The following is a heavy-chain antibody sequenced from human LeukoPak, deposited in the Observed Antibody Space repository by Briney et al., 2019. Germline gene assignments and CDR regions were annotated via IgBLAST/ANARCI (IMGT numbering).Heavy chain of an antibody. CDR3: AKRTTFYYDILTGYFDY. CDR2: ISGSGGST. Sequence: GGSLRLSCAASGFTFSSYAMSWVRQAPGKGLEWVSAISGSGGSTYYADSVKGRFTISRDNSKNTLYLQMNSLRAEDTAVYYCAKRTTFYYDILTGYFDYWGQGTLVTVSS. V-gene: IGHV3-23*01. D-gene: IGHD3-9*01. J-gene: IGHJ4*02. CDR1: GFTFSSYA.